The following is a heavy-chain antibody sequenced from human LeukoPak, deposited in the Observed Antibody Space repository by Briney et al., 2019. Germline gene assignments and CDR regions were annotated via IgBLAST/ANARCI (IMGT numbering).Heavy chain of an antibody. CDR1: GGSISTYY. V-gene: IGHV4-59*12. J-gene: IGHJ5*02. D-gene: IGHD4-17*01. CDR3: ARDPHYGDYVGVS. Sequence: SETLSLTCTLSGGSISTYYWSWVRQPPGKGLEWIGYIYYTGSTYYNPSLKSRVTISVDTSKNQFSLKLSSVTAADTAVYYCARDPHYGDYVGVSWGQGTLVTVSS. CDR2: IYYTGST.